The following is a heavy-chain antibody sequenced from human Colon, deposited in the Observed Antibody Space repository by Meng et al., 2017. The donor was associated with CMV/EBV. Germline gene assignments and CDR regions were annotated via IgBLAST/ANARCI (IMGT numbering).Heavy chain of an antibody. CDR3: ARSLGYCSSGTCYTNWFDP. J-gene: IGHJ5*02. D-gene: IGHD2-15*01. Sequence: QVRLVQSGGEVQKPGASVKVSCKVYGYTFTNYALSWVRQAPGQGLEWMGWINVKDGNTNYAENFQGRVTMTTDTSTSRAYLDLRSLRSDDTAVYFCARSLGYCSSGTCYTNWFDPWGQGTLVTVSS. CDR1: GYTFTNYA. V-gene: IGHV1-18*01. CDR2: INVKDGNT.